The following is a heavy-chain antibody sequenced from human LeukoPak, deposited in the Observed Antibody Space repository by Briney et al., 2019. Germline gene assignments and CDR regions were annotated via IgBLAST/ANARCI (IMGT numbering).Heavy chain of an antibody. CDR3: AREDTCGWNKLVDY. CDR2: ISAYNGYT. J-gene: IGHJ4*02. V-gene: IGHV1-18*01. Sequence: GASVKVSCKASGYTFTSYGISWVRQAPGQGLGWMGWISAYNGYTNYEQKFQSRVTMTTDTSTSTAYLELRSLRSDDTAVYYCAREDTCGWNKLVDYWGQGTLVTVSS. D-gene: IGHD1/OR15-1a*01. CDR1: GYTFTSYG.